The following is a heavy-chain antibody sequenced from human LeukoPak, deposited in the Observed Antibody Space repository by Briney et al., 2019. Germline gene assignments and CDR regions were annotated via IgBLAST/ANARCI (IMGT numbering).Heavy chain of an antibody. CDR1: GGSMSSYY. CDR2: IYYSGST. V-gene: IGHV4-59*01. D-gene: IGHD3-22*01. CDR3: ARAGTPITMIVVESNWFDP. Sequence: SETLSLTCTFSGGSMSSYYWTWIRQPPGKGLEWIGNIYYSGSTNYNPSLKSRVTMSVDTSKNQFSLKLGSVTAADTAVYYCARAGTPITMIVVESNWFDPWGQRTLVTVSS. J-gene: IGHJ5*02.